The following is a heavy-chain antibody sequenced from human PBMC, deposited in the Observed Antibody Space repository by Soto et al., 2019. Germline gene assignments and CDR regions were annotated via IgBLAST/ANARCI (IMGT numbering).Heavy chain of an antibody. CDR2: ISTDGTST. Sequence: EVQLVESGGGLVQPGGSLRLSCAASGFSFSSYWMHWVRQAPGKGLVWVSRISTDGTSTSYAESVQGRLTISRDNTKNTVSHQIIMPRVPDTAVYYCTRGGTVTSKWDLFDYSGQGVPVPVSS. D-gene: IGHD4-17*01. CDR1: GFSFSSYW. CDR3: TRGGTVTSKWDLFDY. V-gene: IGHV3-74*01. J-gene: IGHJ4*02.